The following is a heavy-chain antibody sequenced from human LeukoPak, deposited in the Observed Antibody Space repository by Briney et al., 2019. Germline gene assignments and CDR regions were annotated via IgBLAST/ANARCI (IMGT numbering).Heavy chain of an antibody. CDR3: ARGLVRLDN. Sequence: SETLSLTCTVSGGLVSRLSHYCSWVRQPPGKGLEWIGYIYYSGSTNYNPSLKSRVTISVDTSKHQFSLKLSSVTAADTAVYYCARGLVRLDNWGQGTLVTVSS. CDR1: GGLVSRLSHY. J-gene: IGHJ4*02. D-gene: IGHD6-13*01. CDR2: IYYSGST. V-gene: IGHV4-61*01.